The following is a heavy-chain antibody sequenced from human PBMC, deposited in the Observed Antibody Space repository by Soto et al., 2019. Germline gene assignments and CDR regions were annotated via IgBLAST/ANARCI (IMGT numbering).Heavy chain of an antibody. CDR1: GFTFSKVW. CDR3: TTGRDDLLY. V-gene: IGHV3-15*07. D-gene: IGHD1-1*01. CDR2: IKSKTDGGTT. Sequence: EVQLVESGGHLVKPGGSLRLSCAVSGFTFSKVWMNWVRQAPGKGLEWVGRIKSKTDGGTTDYAAAVKGRFTITRDDSKDTLYLQMNSLKTDDTAVYFCTTGRDDLLYWGQGTLVNVSS. J-gene: IGHJ4*02.